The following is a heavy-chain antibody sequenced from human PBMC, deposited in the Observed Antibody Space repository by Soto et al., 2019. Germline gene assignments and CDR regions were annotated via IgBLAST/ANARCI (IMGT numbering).Heavy chain of an antibody. J-gene: IGHJ4*02. CDR2: ISTSSDYI. D-gene: IGHD5-12*01. CDR3: ASGTSLRYDLAY. Sequence: VRQAPGKGLEWVSSISTSSDYIYYADSMKGRFTISRDNAKNSLYLQMNSLRAEDIAVYYGASGTSLRYDLAYWVQGTLVTGSP. V-gene: IGHV3-21*01.